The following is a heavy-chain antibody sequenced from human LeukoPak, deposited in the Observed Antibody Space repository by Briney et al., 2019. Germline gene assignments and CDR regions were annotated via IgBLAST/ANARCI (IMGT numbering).Heavy chain of an antibody. Sequence: SQTLSLTCTVSGGSISSGSYYWSWIRQPAGKGLEWIGRIYTSGSTNYNPSLKSRVTISVDTSKNQFSLKLSSVTAADTAVCYCARDQRSGGNVNWFDPWGQGTLVIVSS. CDR2: IYTSGST. D-gene: IGHD4-23*01. CDR1: GGSISSGSYY. J-gene: IGHJ5*02. CDR3: ARDQRSGGNVNWFDP. V-gene: IGHV4-61*02.